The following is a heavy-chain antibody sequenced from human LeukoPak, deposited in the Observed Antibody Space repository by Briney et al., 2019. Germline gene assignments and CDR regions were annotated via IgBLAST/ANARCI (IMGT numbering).Heavy chain of an antibody. Sequence: GASVKVSCKASGYTFHNYGVSWVRQAPGQGLEWMGWISPYNGNTNYEQKLQGRVTLTTDTSTNTAYMELRSLRSDDTAVYYCARQGGYCTTNTCYGNWFDPWGQGTLVTVSS. CDR1: GYTFHNYG. J-gene: IGHJ5*02. D-gene: IGHD2-8*01. CDR3: ARQGGYCTTNTCYGNWFDP. CDR2: ISPYNGNT. V-gene: IGHV1-18*01.